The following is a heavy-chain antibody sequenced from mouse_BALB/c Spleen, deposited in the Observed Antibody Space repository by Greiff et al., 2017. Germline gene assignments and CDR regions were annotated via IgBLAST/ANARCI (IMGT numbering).Heavy chain of an antibody. Sequence: EVKVEESGPGLVKPSQSLSLTCTVTGYSITSDYAWNWIRQFPGNKLEWMGYISYSGSTSYNPSLKSRISITRDTSKNQFFLQLNSVTTEDTATYYCARLDYWGQGTSVTVSS. V-gene: IGHV3-2*02. CDR3: ARLDY. J-gene: IGHJ4*01. CDR1: GYSITSDYA. CDR2: ISYSGST.